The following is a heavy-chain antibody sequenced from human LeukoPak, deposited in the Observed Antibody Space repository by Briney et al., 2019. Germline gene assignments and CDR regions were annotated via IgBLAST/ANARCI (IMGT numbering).Heavy chain of an antibody. J-gene: IGHJ6*03. V-gene: IGHV4-59*01. Sequence: SETLSLTCTVSGGSISSYYWSWIRQPPGKGLEWIGYIYYSGSTNYNPSLKSRVTISVDTSKNQFSLKLSSVTAADTAVYYCARMLLGYCSSTSCYGYYYYYMDAWGKGTTVTVSS. CDR1: GGSISSYY. D-gene: IGHD2-2*01. CDR3: ARMLLGYCSSTSCYGYYYYYMDA. CDR2: IYYSGST.